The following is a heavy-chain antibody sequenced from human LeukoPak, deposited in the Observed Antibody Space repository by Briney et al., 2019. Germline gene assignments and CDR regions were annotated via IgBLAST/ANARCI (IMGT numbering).Heavy chain of an antibody. Sequence: GGSLRLSCAASGFAFDGYAMHWVRQGPGKSLEWVSRINENGDIAYYGDSVWGRLTDSRDNAKNSLYLQLNSLTTEDTALYYCAKARWEPNFDYWGQGTLVTV. V-gene: IGHV3-43*02. CDR3: AKARWEPNFDY. J-gene: IGHJ4*02. CDR1: GFAFDGYA. D-gene: IGHD1-26*01. CDR2: INENGDIA.